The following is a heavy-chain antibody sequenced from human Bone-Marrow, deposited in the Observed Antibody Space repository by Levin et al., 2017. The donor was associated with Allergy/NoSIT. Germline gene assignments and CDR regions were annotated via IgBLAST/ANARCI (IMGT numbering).Heavy chain of an antibody. V-gene: IGHV4-4*02. CDR2: ISHSGST. J-gene: IGHJ3*02. Sequence: KSSETLSLTCAVSGGSISSSNWWSWFRQPPGKGLEWIGEISHSGSTNYNPSLKSRVTISIDKSKNQFSLKVTSVTAADTAVYHCAREGTGGSNPHVAFDSWGQGTMVTVSS. CDR1: GGSISSSNW. D-gene: IGHD1-26*01. CDR3: AREGTGGSNPHVAFDS.